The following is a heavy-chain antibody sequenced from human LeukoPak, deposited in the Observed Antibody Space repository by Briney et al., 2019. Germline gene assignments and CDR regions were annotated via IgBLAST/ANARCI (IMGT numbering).Heavy chain of an antibody. V-gene: IGHV1-24*01. CDR2: FDPEDGET. J-gene: IGHJ6*03. D-gene: IGHD1-1*01. Sequence: ASVKVSCKVSGYTLTELSMHWVRQAPGKGLEWMGGFDPEDGETIYAQKFQGRVTMTEDTSTDTAYMELSSLRSEDTAVYYCATRVHSNYYYYMDVWGKGTTVIVSS. CDR3: ATRVHSNYYYYMDV. CDR1: GYTLTELS.